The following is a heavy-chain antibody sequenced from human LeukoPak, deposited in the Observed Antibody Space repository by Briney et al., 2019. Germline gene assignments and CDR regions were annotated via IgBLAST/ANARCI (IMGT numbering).Heavy chain of an antibody. CDR3: ARRRLYYDTYYGMDV. V-gene: IGHV4-59*01. CDR1: GGSISSYY. J-gene: IGHJ6*04. Sequence: PSETLPLTCTVSGGSISSYYWSWIRQPPGKGLEWIGYIYYSGSTNYNPSLKSRVTISVDTSKNQFSLKLSSVTAADTAVYYCARRRLYYDTYYGMDVWGKGTTVTVSS. CDR2: IYYSGST. D-gene: IGHD3-22*01.